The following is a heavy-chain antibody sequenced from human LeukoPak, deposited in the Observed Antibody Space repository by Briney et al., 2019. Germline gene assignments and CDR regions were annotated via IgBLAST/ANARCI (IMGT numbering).Heavy chain of an antibody. Sequence: SETLSLTCTVSGGSISNHYWSWIRQPPGKGLEWMGYIHYGGNTDYNPSLKSRLTISVDTCKNQFSLKLSSVTAADTAVYYCVRRGDGYPYYFDYWGQGTMVTVSS. CDR3: VRRGDGYPYYFDY. CDR1: GGSISNHY. CDR2: IHYGGNT. V-gene: IGHV4-59*11. D-gene: IGHD5-24*01. J-gene: IGHJ4*02.